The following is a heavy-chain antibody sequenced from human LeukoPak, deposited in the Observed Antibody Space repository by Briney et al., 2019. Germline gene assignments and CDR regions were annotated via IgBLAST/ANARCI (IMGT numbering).Heavy chain of an antibody. CDR2: IYHSGST. V-gene: IGHV4-39*07. D-gene: IGHD6-13*01. Sequence: PSETLSLTCTVSGGSISSSTYYWGWIRQPPGKGLEWIGSIYHSGSTYYNPSLKSRVTISVDTSKNQFFLKLSSVTAADTAVYYCARDFGSSWYQIRGWFDPWGQGTLVTVSS. CDR3: ARDFGSSWYQIRGWFDP. J-gene: IGHJ5*02. CDR1: GGSISSSTYY.